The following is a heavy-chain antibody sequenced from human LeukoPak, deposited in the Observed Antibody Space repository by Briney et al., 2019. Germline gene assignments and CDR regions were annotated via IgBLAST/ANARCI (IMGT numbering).Heavy chain of an antibody. V-gene: IGHV3-23*01. D-gene: IGHD4-17*01. J-gene: IGHJ4*02. Sequence: GGSLRLSCAASGFTFSNFAVSWVRQAPGKGLEGVSTVSGSASNTYYADSVKGRFTLSRDNSRNTLDLQLNSLRADDTAVYYCAKGFQTYGELSFDGWGQGTLVTVSS. CDR3: AKGFQTYGELSFDG. CDR1: GFTFSNFA. CDR2: VSGSASNT.